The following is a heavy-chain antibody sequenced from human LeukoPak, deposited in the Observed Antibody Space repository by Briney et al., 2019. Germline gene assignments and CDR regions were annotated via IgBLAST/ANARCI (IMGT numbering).Heavy chain of an antibody. V-gene: IGHV3-30*02. CDR3: AQLSNDPFDI. CDR1: GFTFSSYG. J-gene: IGHJ3*02. CDR2: IRYDGSNK. Sequence: GGTLRLSCAASGFTFSSYGMHWVRQAPGKGLEWVAFIRYDGSNKYYADSVKGRFTISRDNSKNTLYLQMNSLRAEDTAVYYCAQLSNDPFDIWGQGTMVTVSS.